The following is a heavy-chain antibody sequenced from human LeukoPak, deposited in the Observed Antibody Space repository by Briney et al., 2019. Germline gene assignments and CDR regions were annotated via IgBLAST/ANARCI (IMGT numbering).Heavy chain of an antibody. D-gene: IGHD5-24*01. CDR2: IIPVYGTA. Sequence: ASLKVSCKPSVGTFSNYPIIWVRLAPGRRLECLGGIIPVYGTANYAQMFHGRITLTAQESTATAYMELRRLTSDDTAMYFCATHTGGYNYWWFDIWGQGNLVSVSS. CDR3: ATHTGGYNYWWFDI. J-gene: IGHJ5*02. V-gene: IGHV1-69*13. CDR1: VGTFSNYP.